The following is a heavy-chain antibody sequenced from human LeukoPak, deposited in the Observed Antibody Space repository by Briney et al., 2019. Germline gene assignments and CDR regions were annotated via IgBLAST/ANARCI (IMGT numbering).Heavy chain of an antibody. CDR1: GFTVSSYW. Sequence: PGGSLRLSCAASGFTVSSYWMHWVRQVPGKGLVWVSLINSDGSSTTYADSVKGRFTISRDNAKNTVYLQMNGLKVEDTAVYYCTTMEWAHWGQGSLVTVSS. CDR3: TTMEWAH. J-gene: IGHJ4*02. CDR2: INSDGSST. D-gene: IGHD3-10*01. V-gene: IGHV3-74*01.